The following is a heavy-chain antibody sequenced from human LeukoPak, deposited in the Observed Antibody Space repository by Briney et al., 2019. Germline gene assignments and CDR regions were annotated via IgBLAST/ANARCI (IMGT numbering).Heavy chain of an antibody. CDR3: VKEDITAFDY. Sequence: GGSLRLSCTASGFTFSTYWMSWVRQAQGMGLEWVANIKKDGSEIYYVDSVKGRFTISRDNAKNSLYLQMNSLRPEDTALYYCVKEDITAFDYWGQGALVTVSS. D-gene: IGHD3-10*01. CDR1: GFTFSTYW. CDR2: IKKDGSEI. J-gene: IGHJ4*02. V-gene: IGHV3-7*03.